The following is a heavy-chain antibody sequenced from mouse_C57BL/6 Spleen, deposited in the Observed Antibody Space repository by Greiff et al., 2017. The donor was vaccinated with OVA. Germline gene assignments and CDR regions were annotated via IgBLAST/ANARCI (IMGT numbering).Heavy chain of an antibody. J-gene: IGHJ1*03. CDR2: IGLTSDNSTS. V-gene: IGHV6-3*01. Sequence: EVKLMESGGGLVQPGGSMKLSCVASGFTISNSCMNWVRQSPEKGLEWVGQIGLTSDNSTSHYAESVKGRFTISRDDSKSSVYLQMNNLRAEDTAIYYCTAPYDYDWYFDVWGTGTTLTVSS. CDR1: GFTISNSC. D-gene: IGHD2-4*01. CDR3: TAPYDYDWYFDV.